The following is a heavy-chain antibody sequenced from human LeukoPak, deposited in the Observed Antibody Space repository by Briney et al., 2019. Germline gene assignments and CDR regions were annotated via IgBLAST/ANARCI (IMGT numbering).Heavy chain of an antibody. J-gene: IGHJ4*02. V-gene: IGHV3-30*01. CDR1: GFTFSSYA. CDR2: ISYDGSNK. CDR3: AREKSAGNSEAYFDY. D-gene: IGHD4-23*01. Sequence: GGSLRLSCAASGFTFSSYAMHWVRQAPGKGLEWVAVISYDGSNKYYADSVKGRFTISRDNSKNTLYLQMNSLRAEDTAVYYCAREKSAGNSEAYFDYSGQGTLVTVSS.